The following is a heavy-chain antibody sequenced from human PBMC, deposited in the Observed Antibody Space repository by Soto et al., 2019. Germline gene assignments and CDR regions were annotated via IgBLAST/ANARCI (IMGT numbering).Heavy chain of an antibody. J-gene: IGHJ1*01. CDR2: INAGNGDT. V-gene: IGHV1-3*01. CDR3: ARDLPSDFQH. Sequence: QVQLVQSGAEVRKPGASVRVSCKASGYTFTTYAMHWVRQAPGQRLEWMGWINAGNGDTKYSQKCQGRVTITRDTSASTAYMELRSLRSEDTAVYYCARDLPSDFQHWGRGTLVTVSS. CDR1: GYTFTTYA.